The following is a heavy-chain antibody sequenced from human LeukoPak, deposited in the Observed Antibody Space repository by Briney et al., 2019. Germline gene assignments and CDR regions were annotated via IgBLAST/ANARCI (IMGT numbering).Heavy chain of an antibody. J-gene: IGHJ6*03. D-gene: IGHD6-13*01. CDR2: IWYDGSNK. V-gene: IGHV3-33*08. CDR1: GFTFSSYG. Sequence: GGSLRLSCAASGFTFSSYGMHWVRQAPGKGLEWVAVIWYDGSNKYYADSVKGRFTISRDNSKNTLYLQKNSLRAEDTAVYYCAREGWYVYYYYYMDVWGKGTTVTVSS. CDR3: AREGWYVYYYYYMDV.